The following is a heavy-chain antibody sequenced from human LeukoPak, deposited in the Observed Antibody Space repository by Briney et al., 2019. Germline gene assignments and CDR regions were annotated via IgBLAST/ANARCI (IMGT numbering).Heavy chain of an antibody. V-gene: IGHV3-23*01. D-gene: IGHD3-16*02. Sequence: PGGSLRLSCAASGFTFSSYAMSWVRQAPGKGLEWVSAISGSGGSTYYADSVKGRFTISRDNSKNTLYLQMNSLRSDDTAVYYCARGRLRLGELSYVDYWGQGTLVTVSS. CDR2: ISGSGGST. CDR3: ARGRLRLGELSYVDY. CDR1: GFTFSSYA. J-gene: IGHJ4*02.